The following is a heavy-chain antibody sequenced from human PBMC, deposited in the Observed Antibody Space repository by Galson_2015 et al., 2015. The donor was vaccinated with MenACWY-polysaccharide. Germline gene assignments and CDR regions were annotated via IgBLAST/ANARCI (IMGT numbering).Heavy chain of an antibody. CDR1: GFTFSSYG. CDR2: ISYDGSKK. V-gene: IGHV3-30*03. D-gene: IGHD6-25*01. Sequence: SLRLSCAASGFTFSSYGMHWVRQAPGKGLEWVAIISYDGSKKYYADSVKGRVTISRDNSKNTLYLQMNSLRAEDTAMYYCVRDVGGIAAAGTKGWFDPWGQGILVTVSS. J-gene: IGHJ5*02. CDR3: VRDVGGIAAAGTKGWFDP.